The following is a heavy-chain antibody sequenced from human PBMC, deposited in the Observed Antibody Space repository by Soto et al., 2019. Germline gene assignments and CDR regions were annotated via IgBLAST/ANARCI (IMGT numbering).Heavy chain of an antibody. CDR2: ISAYNGNT. V-gene: IGHV1-18*01. CDR3: ARTVTVTTVYYYGMDV. CDR1: GYTFTSYG. D-gene: IGHD4-17*01. J-gene: IGHJ6*02. Sequence: QVQLVQSGAEVKKPGASVKVSCKASGYTFTSYGISWVRQAPGQGLEWMGWISAYNGNTNYAQKLQGRVTMTTDTSTSTAYMELRSLRSDDTAVYYYARTVTVTTVYYYGMDVWGQGTTVTVSS.